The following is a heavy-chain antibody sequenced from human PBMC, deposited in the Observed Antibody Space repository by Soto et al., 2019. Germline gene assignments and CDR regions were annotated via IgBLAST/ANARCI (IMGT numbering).Heavy chain of an antibody. D-gene: IGHD5-18*01. CDR3: ADNAGNTYGPLDY. V-gene: IGHV4-4*02. J-gene: IGHJ4*02. CDR1: GGSIISSNW. CDR2: IYHSGST. Sequence: QVQLQESGSGLVKPSGTLSLTCAVAGGSIISSNWWTWVRQPPGKGLEWIGEIYHSGSTNYNPSLQSRLTITVETSNKQFPTKARSETAEDTGVYYCADNAGNTYGPLDYWGQGTLVTVSS.